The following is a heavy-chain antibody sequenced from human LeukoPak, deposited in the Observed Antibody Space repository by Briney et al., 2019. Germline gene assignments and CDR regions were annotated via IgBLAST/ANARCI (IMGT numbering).Heavy chain of an antibody. J-gene: IGHJ6*03. CDR1: GNSISSGYY. V-gene: IGHV4-38-2*01. D-gene: IGHD5-12*01. CDR3: ARACGNYCHYMDV. Sequence: PSETLSLTCVVSGNSISSGYYWGWIRQPPGKGLEWIGNIYHSGSTYYNPSLKSRVTMSVDTSKNQFSLKLSSMTAADTAVYYCARACGNYCHYMDVWGKGTTVTVSS. CDR2: IYHSGST.